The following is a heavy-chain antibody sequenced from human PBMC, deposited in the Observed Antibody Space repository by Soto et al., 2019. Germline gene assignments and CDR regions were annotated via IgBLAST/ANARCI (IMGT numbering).Heavy chain of an antibody. D-gene: IGHD1-20*01. J-gene: IGHJ5*02. Sequence: HPGGSLRLSCAASGFTFSTYAMSWVRQAPGKGLEWVSAISGSGGSTYYADSVKGRFTISRDNSKNTLNLQMNSLRAEDTAVYYCAKDVKKVWPQGNWIDPSGQGTLVSVSS. CDR2: ISGSGGST. CDR1: GFTFSTYA. CDR3: AKDVKKVWPQGNWIDP. V-gene: IGHV3-23*01.